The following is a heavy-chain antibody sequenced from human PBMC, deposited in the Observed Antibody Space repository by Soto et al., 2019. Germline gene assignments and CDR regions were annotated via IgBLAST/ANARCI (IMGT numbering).Heavy chain of an antibody. V-gene: IGHV4-28*01. CDR1: GYSISSSNW. J-gene: IGHJ4*02. CDR2: IYYSGTT. CDR3: ARREIQGPIDY. Sequence: QVQLQESGPGLVKPSDTLSLTCAVSGYSISSSNWWGWIRQPPGKGLEWIGYIYYSGTTYYNPSLKSRVPRSVDTSKNQFSLQLTSVTAVDTAVYYCARREIQGPIDYWGQGTLVTVSS. D-gene: IGHD1-26*01.